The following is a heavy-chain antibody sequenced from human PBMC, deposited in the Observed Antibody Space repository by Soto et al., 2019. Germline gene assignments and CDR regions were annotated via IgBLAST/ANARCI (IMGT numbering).Heavy chain of an antibody. CDR3: AHSSGYPTWFDY. D-gene: IGHD1-1*01. Sequence: QITLKESGPTLVKPTQTLTLTCTSSGFSLSTSGVGVGWIRQPPGKALEWLALIYWDDDKRYSPSLKSRLTITKNTSKNQVVLTMTNMDPVDTATYYSAHSSGYPTWFDYWGQGTLVTVSS. J-gene: IGHJ4*02. CDR1: GFSLSTSGVG. V-gene: IGHV2-5*02. CDR2: IYWDDDK.